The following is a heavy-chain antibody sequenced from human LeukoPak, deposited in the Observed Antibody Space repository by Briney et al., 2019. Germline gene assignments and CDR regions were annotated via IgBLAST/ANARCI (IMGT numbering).Heavy chain of an antibody. J-gene: IGHJ4*02. Sequence: SETLSLTCAVYGGSFSGYYWSWIRQPPGKGLEWIGEIKQSGSTNYNASRKSRVTISAETSKNQFSLKLRSVTAAGTGVYCCARGRRSSASCHIDYWGQGTLVTVSS. CDR3: ARGRRSSASCHIDY. CDR1: GGSFSGYY. V-gene: IGHV4-34*01. D-gene: IGHD2-2*01. CDR2: IKQSGST.